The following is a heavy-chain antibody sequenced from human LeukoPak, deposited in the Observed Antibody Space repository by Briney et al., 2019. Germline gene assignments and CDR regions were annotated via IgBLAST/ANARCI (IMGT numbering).Heavy chain of an antibody. D-gene: IGHD5-18*01. J-gene: IGHJ4*02. Sequence: SETLSLTCAVYGGSFSGYYWSWIRQPPGKGLEWIGEINHSGSTNYNPSLKSRVTISVDTSKNQFSLKLSSVTAADTAVYYCARSFGGYSYGFDYWGQGTLVTVSS. V-gene: IGHV4-34*01. CDR2: INHSGST. CDR1: GGSFSGYY. CDR3: ARSFGGYSYGFDY.